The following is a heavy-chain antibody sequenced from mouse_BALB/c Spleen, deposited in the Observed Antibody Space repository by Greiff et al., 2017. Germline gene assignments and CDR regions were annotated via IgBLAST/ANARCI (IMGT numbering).Heavy chain of an antibody. Sequence: LVKTGASVKISCKASGYSFTGYYMHWVKQSHGKSLEWIGYISCYNGATSYNQKFKGKATFTVDTSSSTAYMQFNSLTSEDSAVYYCARGDYGNYFYYAMDYWGQGTSVTVSS. V-gene: IGHV1S34*01. J-gene: IGHJ4*01. CDR1: GYSFTGYY. D-gene: IGHD2-1*01. CDR3: ARGDYGNYFYYAMDY. CDR2: ISCYNGAT.